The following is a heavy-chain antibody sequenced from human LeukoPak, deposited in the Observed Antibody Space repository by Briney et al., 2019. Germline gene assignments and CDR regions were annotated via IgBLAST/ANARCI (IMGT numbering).Heavy chain of an antibody. CDR3: ARDRPFISSGWDY. Sequence: GGSLRLSCAASGFTFSSYSMNWVRQAPGKGLEWVSYISSSSSTIYYADSVKGRFAISRDNAKNSLYLQMNSLRAEDTAVYYCARDRPFISSGWDYWGQGTLVTVSS. D-gene: IGHD6-19*01. J-gene: IGHJ4*02. CDR2: ISSSSSTI. CDR1: GFTFSSYS. V-gene: IGHV3-48*04.